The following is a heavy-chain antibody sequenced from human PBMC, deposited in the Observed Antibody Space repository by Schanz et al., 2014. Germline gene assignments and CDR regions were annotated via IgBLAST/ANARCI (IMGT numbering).Heavy chain of an antibody. D-gene: IGHD1-20*01. Sequence: EVRLVESGGGLVEPGGSLRLSCSGSGFTFSEVYMSWVRQAPGKGLEWVGRLENNANGATTDYAATVKGRFAVSRDDSRNTLYLLMNTLRTDDTALYYCTTFNNRDALYIWGQGTMVSVSS. CDR3: TTFNNRDALYI. V-gene: IGHV3-15*04. CDR2: LENNANGATT. CDR1: GFTFSEVY. J-gene: IGHJ3*02.